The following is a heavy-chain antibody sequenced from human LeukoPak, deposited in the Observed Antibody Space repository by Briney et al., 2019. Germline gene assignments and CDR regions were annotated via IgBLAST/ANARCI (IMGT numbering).Heavy chain of an antibody. CDR1: GFTFSSYA. CDR2: ITGSGDSA. CDR3: AKGTTDYDASDPLDF. D-gene: IGHD3-16*01. Sequence: PGGSLRLSCAASGFTFSSYAMTWVRQAPGKGLEWVSAITGSGDSAYYSDSVKGRFTISRDQSKSTVYLQMTSLRAEDTAVFYCAKGTTDYDASDPLDFWGQGTLVTVSS. J-gene: IGHJ4*02. V-gene: IGHV3-23*01.